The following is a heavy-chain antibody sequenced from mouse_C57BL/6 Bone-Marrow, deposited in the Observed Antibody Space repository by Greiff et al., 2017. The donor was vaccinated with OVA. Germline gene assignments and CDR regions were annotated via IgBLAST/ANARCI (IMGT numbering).Heavy chain of an antibody. CDR2: IYPGDGDT. J-gene: IGHJ1*03. Sequence: QVQLQQSGAELVKPGASVKISCKASGYAFSSYWMNWVKQRPGKGLEWIGQIYPGDGDTNYNGKFKGKATLTADKSSSTAYMQLSSLTSEDSAVYFCARSHGSSGWYFDVWGTGTTVTVSS. CDR3: ARSHGSSGWYFDV. V-gene: IGHV1-80*01. D-gene: IGHD1-1*01. CDR1: GYAFSSYW.